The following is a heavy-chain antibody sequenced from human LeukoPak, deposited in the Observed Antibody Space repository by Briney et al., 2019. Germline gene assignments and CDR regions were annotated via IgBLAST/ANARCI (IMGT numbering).Heavy chain of an antibody. CDR2: INTNTGNP. J-gene: IGHJ5*02. D-gene: IGHD2-2*02. CDR1: GGTFSIYA. CDR3: ARSFVVVPGAIDWFDP. Sequence: ASVKVSCKASGGTFSIYAISWVRQASGQGLEWMGWINTNTGNPVYAQGFTGRFVFSLDTLVRTAYLQINSLKAEDTAVYYCARSFVVVPGAIDWFDPWGQGTLVTVSS. V-gene: IGHV7-4-1*02.